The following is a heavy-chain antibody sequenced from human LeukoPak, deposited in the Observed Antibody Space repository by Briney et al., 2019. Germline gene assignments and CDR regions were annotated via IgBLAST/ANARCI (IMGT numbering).Heavy chain of an antibody. CDR1: GYTFTGYY. V-gene: IGHV1-2*02. CDR2: INPNSDDT. J-gene: IGHJ4*02. D-gene: IGHD1-26*01. Sequence: ASVKVSCKASGYTFTGYYINWVRQAPGRGLEWMGWINPNSDDTNYAQKFQGRVTMTRDTSISTAYMDLNSLRSDDTAVYYCARAGPSYTGNYLGYWGQGILVTVSS. CDR3: ARAGPSYTGNYLGY.